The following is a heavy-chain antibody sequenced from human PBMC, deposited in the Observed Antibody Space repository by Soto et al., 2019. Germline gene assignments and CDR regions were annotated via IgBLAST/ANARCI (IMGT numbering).Heavy chain of an antibody. CDR1: GGSISSNIYY. V-gene: IGHV4-39*01. J-gene: IGHJ3*02. D-gene: IGHD3-22*01. CDR3: ARQHYYDSSGSDDAFDI. CDR2: VHYSGST. Sequence: SETLSLTCSVSGGSISSNIYYWGWIRQPPGKGLEWIATVHYSGSTYYTPSLKSRVTISADTSNNQFSLRLNSVTAADTAVYYCARQHYYDSSGSDDAFDIWGQGTMVT.